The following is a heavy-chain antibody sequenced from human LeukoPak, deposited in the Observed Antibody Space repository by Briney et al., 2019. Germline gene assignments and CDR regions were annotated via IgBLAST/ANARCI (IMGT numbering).Heavy chain of an antibody. V-gene: IGHV1-8*01. CDR1: GYTFTSYD. J-gene: IGHJ4*02. Sequence: ASVKVSCKASGYTFTSYDINWVRQATGQGLEWMGWMNPNSGNTGYAQKFQGRVTMTRDTSISTAYMELSRLRSDDTAVYYCARNYYDVLTGYSIDYWGQGTLVTVSS. D-gene: IGHD3-9*01. CDR3: ARNYYDVLTGYSIDY. CDR2: MNPNSGNT.